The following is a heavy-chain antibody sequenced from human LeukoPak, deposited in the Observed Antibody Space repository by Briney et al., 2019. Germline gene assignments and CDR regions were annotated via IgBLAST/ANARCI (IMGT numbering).Heavy chain of an antibody. CDR2: INTNTGNP. D-gene: IGHD3-22*01. J-gene: IGHJ4*02. CDR1: GYTFTIYA. Sequence: ASVTVSCKASGYTFTIYAMNWVRQAPGQGLEWMGWINTNTGNPTYAQGFTGRFVFSLDTSVSTAYLQISSLKAEDTAVYYCAGTYYYDIRGYQIDYWGQGTLVTVSS. CDR3: AGTYYYDIRGYQIDY. V-gene: IGHV7-4-1*02.